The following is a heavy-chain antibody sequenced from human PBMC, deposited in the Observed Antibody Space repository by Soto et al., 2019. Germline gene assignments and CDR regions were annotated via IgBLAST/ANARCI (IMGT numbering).Heavy chain of an antibody. CDR3: ARDQSFDRSYYYGIDF. CDR1: GYPFTHYG. J-gene: IGHJ6*04. CDR2: ISPFNGNT. Sequence: ASVKVSCKSSGYPFTHYGITWVRQAPGQGLEWMGWISPFNGNTNYGQTLQGRVTLTTDTSTSTVYMELRSLRSDDTAVYYCARDQSFDRSYYYGIDFWGKGTTVTAPQ. D-gene: IGHD3-22*01. V-gene: IGHV1-18*01.